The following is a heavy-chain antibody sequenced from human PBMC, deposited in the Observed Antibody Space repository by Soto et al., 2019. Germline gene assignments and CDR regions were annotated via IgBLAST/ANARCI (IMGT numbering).Heavy chain of an antibody. CDR1: GFTFSSYS. CDR2: ISSSSSYI. CDR3: ARWGGDLDAFDF. D-gene: IGHD2-21*02. V-gene: IGHV3-21*01. J-gene: IGHJ3*01. Sequence: GGSLRLSCAASGFTFSSYSMNLVRQVLGKGLEWVSSISSSSSYIYYADSVKGRFTISRDNAKNSLYLQMNSLRAEDTAVYYCARWGGDLDAFDFWGQGTIVIVSS.